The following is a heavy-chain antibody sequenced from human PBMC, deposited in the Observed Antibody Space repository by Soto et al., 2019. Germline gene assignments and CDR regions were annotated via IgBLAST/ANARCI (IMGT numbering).Heavy chain of an antibody. CDR1: GYRFTSYW. V-gene: IGHV5-51*01. CDR2: IYPGDSDT. D-gene: IGHD2-2*01. CDR3: VTVLPHANSWFDY. Sequence: GESLKISCKASGYRFTSYWIGWVRQVPGKGLDWMGIIYPGDSDTRYSPSFQGQVTISADRSISTAYLQWSSLKSEDTGVYYCVTVLPHANSWFDYWGQGTPVTVSS. J-gene: IGHJ4*02.